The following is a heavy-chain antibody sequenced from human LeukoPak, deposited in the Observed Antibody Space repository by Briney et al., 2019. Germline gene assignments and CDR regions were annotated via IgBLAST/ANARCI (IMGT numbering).Heavy chain of an antibody. V-gene: IGHV1-69*06. J-gene: IGHJ6*03. CDR1: GGTFNTYA. CDR2: VIPIFGTA. Sequence: ASVKVSCKASGGTFNTYAVSWVRQAPGQGLEWMGGVIPIFGTANYAQKFQGRVTITADKSTSTAYMELSSLSSEDTALYYCARDAREYYYYYMDVWGKGTTVTVSS. CDR3: ARDAREYYYYYMDV.